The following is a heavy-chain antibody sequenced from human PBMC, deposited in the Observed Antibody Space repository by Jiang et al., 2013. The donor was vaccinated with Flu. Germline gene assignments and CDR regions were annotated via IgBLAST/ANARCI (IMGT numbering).Heavy chain of an antibody. V-gene: IGHV4-39*01. CDR3: ASRPQGLDKGFDS. Sequence: LKPSETPSLTCTVSGGSISSSSYYWGWIRQPPGKGLEWIGSIYYSGSTYYNPSLKSRVTISVHTSKNQFSLKLSSVTAADTAVYYCASRPQGLDKGFDSWGQGTLVTVSS. CDR1: GGSISSSSYY. CDR2: IYYSGST. D-gene: IGHD3/OR15-3a*01. J-gene: IGHJ4*02.